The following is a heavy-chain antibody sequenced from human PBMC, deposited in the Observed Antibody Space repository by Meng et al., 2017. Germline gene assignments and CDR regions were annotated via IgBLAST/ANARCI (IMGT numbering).Heavy chain of an antibody. CDR3: ARVHYYDSSGYNNWYFDL. V-gene: IGHV4-31*01. J-gene: IGHJ2*01. Sequence: QVQRPVSGPGHVKPSQPLSLTCTVSGGAISSGGYYWSWIRQHPGKGLEWIGYIYYSGSTYYNPSLKSLVTISVDTSKNQFSLKLSSVTAADTAVYYCARVHYYDSSGYNNWYFDLWGRGTLVTVSS. CDR1: GGAISSGGYY. D-gene: IGHD3-22*01. CDR2: IYYSGST.